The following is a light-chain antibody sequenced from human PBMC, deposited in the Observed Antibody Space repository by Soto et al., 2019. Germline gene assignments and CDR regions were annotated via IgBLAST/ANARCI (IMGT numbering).Light chain of an antibody. V-gene: IGKV1-27*01. J-gene: IGKJ1*01. CDR2: GAS. CDR1: QGISNY. Sequence: DIQMTQSPSSLSASVGDRVTITCRASQGISNYLAWYQQKPGKVPKLLIQGASSLQSGVPSRFSGSGSGTDITLTISSLPPEDVATYYCQKYNSAPQTFGQGTKVEIK. CDR3: QKYNSAPQT.